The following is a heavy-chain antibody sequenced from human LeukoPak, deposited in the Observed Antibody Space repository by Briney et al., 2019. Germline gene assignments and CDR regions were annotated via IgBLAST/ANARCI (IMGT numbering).Heavy chain of an antibody. Sequence: GGSLRLSCAAPGFTFSSYAVHWVRQAPGKGLEWVAVISYDGSNKYYADSVKGRFTISRDNSKNTLYLQMNSLRAEDTAVYYCARDRGGRGYSDYWGQGTLVTVSS. V-gene: IGHV3-30*04. CDR1: GFTFSSYA. CDR3: ARDRGGRGYSDY. CDR2: ISYDGSNK. D-gene: IGHD5-12*01. J-gene: IGHJ4*02.